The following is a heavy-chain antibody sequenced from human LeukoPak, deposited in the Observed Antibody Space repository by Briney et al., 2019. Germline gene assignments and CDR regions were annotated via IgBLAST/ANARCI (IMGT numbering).Heavy chain of an antibody. D-gene: IGHD3-16*02. CDR2: IIPFLGIT. V-gene: IGHV1-69*04. CDR3: ARGGSKISFGGVIPNWFDP. CDR1: GGTFSSYE. Sequence: GASVKVSCKASGGTFSSYEITWVRQAPGQGLEWVGRIIPFLGITNSGQEFQGRVTFTADKSTDIAYMELSSLRSEDTAVYFCARGGSKISFGGVIPNWFDPWGQGTLVTVSS. J-gene: IGHJ5*02.